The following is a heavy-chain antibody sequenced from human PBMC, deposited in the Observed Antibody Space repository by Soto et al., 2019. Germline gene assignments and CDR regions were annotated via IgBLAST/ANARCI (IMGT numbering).Heavy chain of an antibody. CDR2: IKQDGSDI. CDR3: ARGGPQSSSWYRGAY. D-gene: IGHD6-19*01. CDR1: GFTFSNYW. V-gene: IGHV3-7*01. Sequence: EVQLVESGGGLVQPGGSLRLSCVASGFTFSNYWMSWVRQAPGKGLEWVANIKQDGSDIYYVDSVKGRFTISRDNTKNSVSLQMNSLRADDTAVYYCARGGPQSSSWYRGAYWGQGTPVTVSS. J-gene: IGHJ4*02.